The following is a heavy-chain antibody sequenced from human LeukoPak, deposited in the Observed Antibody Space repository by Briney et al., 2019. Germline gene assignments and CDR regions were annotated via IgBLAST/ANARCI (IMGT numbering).Heavy chain of an antibody. Sequence: GRSLRLSCAASGFTFSSYAMHWVRQAPGKGLEWVAVISYDGSNKYYADSVKGRFTISRDNSKNTLYLQMNSLRAEDTAVYYCARDRGLWFLTGCYGMDVWGQGTTVTVSS. CDR3: ARDRGLWFLTGCYGMDV. D-gene: IGHD3-10*01. CDR2: ISYDGSNK. CDR1: GFTFSSYA. V-gene: IGHV3-30-3*01. J-gene: IGHJ6*02.